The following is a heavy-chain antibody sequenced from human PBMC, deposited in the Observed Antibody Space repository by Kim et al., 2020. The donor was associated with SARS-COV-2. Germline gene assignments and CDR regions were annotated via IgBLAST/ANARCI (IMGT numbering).Heavy chain of an antibody. J-gene: IGHJ4*02. Sequence: GGSLSLSCAGSGFTFGDYSMVWVRQAPGKGLEWVSGITKNNDMIDYADSVKGRFTISRDNGANSLYLQMNNLRPEDTALYYCAKGGGSGRYSGDFWGQGTLVTVSS. V-gene: IGHV3-9*01. CDR1: GFTFGDYS. CDR2: ITKNNDMI. CDR3: AKGGGSGRYSGDF. D-gene: IGHD3-10*01.